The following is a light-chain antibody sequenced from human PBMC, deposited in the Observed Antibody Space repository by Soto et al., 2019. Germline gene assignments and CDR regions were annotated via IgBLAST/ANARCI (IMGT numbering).Light chain of an antibody. V-gene: IGKV3-20*01. CDR3: QQYGSSPHT. CDR1: QSVSSSY. Sequence: EIVLTQSPGTLSLSPGERATLSCRASQSVSSSYLAWYQHKPGQAPRLLIYGASSRATGIPDRFSGSESGTDFTLTISRLEPEDFAVYYCQQYGSSPHTFGQGTKPEIK. J-gene: IGKJ2*01. CDR2: GAS.